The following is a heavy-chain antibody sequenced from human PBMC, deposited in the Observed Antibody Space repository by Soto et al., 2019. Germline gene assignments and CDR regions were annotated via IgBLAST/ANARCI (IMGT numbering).Heavy chain of an antibody. CDR2: ISYSGSTT. D-gene: IGHD3-3*01. J-gene: IGHJ4*02. CDR3: AKWYDFWSGYRPGVFDY. CDR1: GFTFSNDA. V-gene: IGHV3-23*04. Sequence: ELQLVESGGALVIPGGSLRLSCAASGFTFSNDAMSWVRQTPGKGLEWVSLISYSGSTTYYADSVKGRFTISRDNSKNTLYLHMSSLRADDTAVYYCAKWYDFWSGYRPGVFDYWGQGTLVTVSS.